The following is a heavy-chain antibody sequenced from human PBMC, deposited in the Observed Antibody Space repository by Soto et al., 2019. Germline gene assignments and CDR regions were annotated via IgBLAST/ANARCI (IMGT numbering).Heavy chain of an antibody. Sequence: QVQLVQSGAEEKKPGASVKVSCKASGYTFTSYAMHWVRQAPGQRLEWMGWINAGNGNTKYSQKFHGRVTITRDTSASTAYMELSSLRSEDTAVYYCARVGGWYVPDYWGQGTLVTVSS. CDR3: ARVGGWYVPDY. CDR1: GYTFTSYA. V-gene: IGHV1-3*05. CDR2: INAGNGNT. D-gene: IGHD6-19*01. J-gene: IGHJ4*02.